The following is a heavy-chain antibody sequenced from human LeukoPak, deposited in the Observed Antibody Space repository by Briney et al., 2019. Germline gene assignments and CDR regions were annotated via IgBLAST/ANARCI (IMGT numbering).Heavy chain of an antibody. CDR2: IYYSGST. Sequence: SETLSLTCTVSGGSISSYYWSWIRQPPGKGLEWIGYIYYSGSTNYNPSLKSRVTISVDTSKNQFSLKLSSVTAADTAVYYCARDHDYGDYFDYWGQGTLVTVSP. J-gene: IGHJ4*02. V-gene: IGHV4-59*01. CDR1: GGSISSYY. D-gene: IGHD4-17*01. CDR3: ARDHDYGDYFDY.